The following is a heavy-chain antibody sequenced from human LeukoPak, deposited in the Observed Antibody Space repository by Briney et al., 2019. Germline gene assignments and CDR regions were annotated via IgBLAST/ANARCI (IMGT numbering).Heavy chain of an antibody. CDR1: GGSINSFY. CDR2: IYTSGST. V-gene: IGHV4-4*07. Sequence: PSETLSLICTVSGGSINSFYWTWIRQPAGKGLEWIGRIYTSGSTNYNPSLKSRVTMSVDTSKNQFSLKLSSVTAADTAVYYCAREYSGSYSLTVDYWGQGTLVTVSS. D-gene: IGHD1-26*01. CDR3: AREYSGSYSLTVDY. J-gene: IGHJ4*02.